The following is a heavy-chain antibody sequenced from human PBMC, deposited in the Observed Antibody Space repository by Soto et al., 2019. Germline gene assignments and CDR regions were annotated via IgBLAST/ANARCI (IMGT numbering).Heavy chain of an antibody. V-gene: IGHV3-30*03. D-gene: IGHD5-12*01. CDR1: GFTFSSYG. J-gene: IGHJ5*02. Sequence: PGGSLRLSCAASGFTFSSYGMHWVRQAPGKGLEWVAVISYDGSNKYYADSVKGRFTISRDNSKNTLYLQMNSLRAEDTAVYYCEGVWGYSGPRGWFDPWGQGTLVTVYS. CDR3: EGVWGYSGPRGWFDP. CDR2: ISYDGSNK.